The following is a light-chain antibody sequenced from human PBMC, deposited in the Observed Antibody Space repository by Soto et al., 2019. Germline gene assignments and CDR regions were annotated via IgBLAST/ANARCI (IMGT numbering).Light chain of an antibody. CDR2: DAS. CDR1: QTVSTNY. CDR3: QQYGTSPVT. Sequence: EVVLTEYPGTLSLAPGERATLSCRASQTVSTNYLAWYQQKPGQAPSLLIYDASNRATGIPDRFSGSGSGTDFTLTISRLEPEDFAVYYCQQYGTSPVTFGQGTKVEIK. V-gene: IGKV3-20*01. J-gene: IGKJ1*01.